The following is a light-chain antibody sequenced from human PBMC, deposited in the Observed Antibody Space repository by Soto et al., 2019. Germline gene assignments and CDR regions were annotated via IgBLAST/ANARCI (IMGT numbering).Light chain of an antibody. CDR2: AAS. CDR1: QSVNNNY. CDR3: QQYATSPRT. Sequence: ETVLTQSPGTLSLSPGERATLSCRASQSVNNNYLRCYQQKPGQAPSLLIYAASSRATGIPDRFSGSGSGTEFTLTISRLEPEDCAVYYCQQYATSPRTFGQGTKVEIK. V-gene: IGKV3-20*01. J-gene: IGKJ1*01.